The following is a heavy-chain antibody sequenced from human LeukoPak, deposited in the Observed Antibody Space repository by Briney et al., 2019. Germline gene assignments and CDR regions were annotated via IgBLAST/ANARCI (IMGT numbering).Heavy chain of an antibody. D-gene: IGHD6-25*01. CDR1: GYTFTGYY. Sequence: ASVKVSCKASGYTFTGYYIHWVRQAPGQGLEWMGWINPKSGGTNYAQKFQGRVTMTTDTSTSTVFMELRGLRSDDTAVYYCAREPSGLLFDYWGQGTLVTVSS. V-gene: IGHV1-2*02. CDR3: AREPSGLLFDY. J-gene: IGHJ4*02. CDR2: INPKSGGT.